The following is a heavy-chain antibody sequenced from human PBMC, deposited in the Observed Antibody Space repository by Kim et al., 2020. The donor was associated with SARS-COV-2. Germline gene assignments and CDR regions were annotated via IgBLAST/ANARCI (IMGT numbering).Heavy chain of an antibody. CDR1: GFTFTSYG. D-gene: IGHD2-21*01. CDR3: AKENFPAGSGHWSCAGN. CDR2: VSPDGSIP. V-gene: IGHV3-30*18. J-gene: IGHJ4*02. Sequence: GGSLRLSCAASGFTFTSYGMHWVRQAPGKGLEWVAVVSPDGSIPSSGDSVKGRFTISRDNSKNMVHLQMSSLRADDTAVYYCAKENFPAGSGHWSCAGNWGQGTLVTVSS.